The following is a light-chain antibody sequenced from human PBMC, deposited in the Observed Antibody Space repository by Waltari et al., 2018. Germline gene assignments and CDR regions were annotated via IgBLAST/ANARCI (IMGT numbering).Light chain of an antibody. V-gene: IGLV1-44*01. CDR1: SSNIGSNA. CDR2: SNE. Sequence: QSVLTHSPSASGTPGQRVTISCSGCSSNIGSNAVNWYRQLPGTAPKLLIFSNEQRPSGVPDRFSGSKSGTSASLAISGLQSEDEADYYCAAWDDSLNGVVFGGGTKLTVL. J-gene: IGLJ2*01. CDR3: AAWDDSLNGVV.